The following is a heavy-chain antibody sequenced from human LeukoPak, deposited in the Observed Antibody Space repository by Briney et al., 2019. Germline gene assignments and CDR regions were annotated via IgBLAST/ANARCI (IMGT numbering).Heavy chain of an antibody. CDR1: GGTFISYA. Sequence: GSSVKVSCKASGGTFISYAISWVRQAPGQGLEWMGGTIPIFGTANYAQKFQGRVTITADESTSTAYMELSSLRSEDTAVYYCATWETQPFGSYWSSWGQGTLVTVSS. CDR3: ATWETQPFGSYWSS. J-gene: IGHJ4*02. CDR2: TIPIFGTA. D-gene: IGHD1-26*01. V-gene: IGHV1-69*01.